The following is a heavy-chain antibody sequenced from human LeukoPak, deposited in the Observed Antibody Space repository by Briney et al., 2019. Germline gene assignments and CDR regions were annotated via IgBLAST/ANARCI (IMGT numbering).Heavy chain of an antibody. CDR3: VRTPPNWGFDY. J-gene: IGHJ4*02. V-gene: IGHV1-8*01. D-gene: IGHD7-27*01. Sequence: ASVKVSCKASGYTFTSHDINWVRQATGQGLEWMGWMGPNSGDTGYAQKFQGRVTMTSDSSISTAYMELSSLRSEDTAIYYCVRTPPNWGFDYWGQGTLVTVSS. CDR2: MGPNSGDT. CDR1: GYTFTSHD.